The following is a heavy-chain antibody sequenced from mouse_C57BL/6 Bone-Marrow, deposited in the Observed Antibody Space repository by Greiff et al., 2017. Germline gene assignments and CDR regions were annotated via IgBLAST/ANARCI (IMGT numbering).Heavy chain of an antibody. V-gene: IGHV3-8*01. CDR2: ISYSGST. CDR1: GYSITSDY. D-gene: IGHD1-1*01. Sequence: EVKLMESGPGLAKPSQTLSLTCSVTGYSITSDYWNWIRKFPGNKLEYMGYISYSGSTYYNPSLKSRISITRDTSKNQYYLQLNSVTTEDTATYYCARYSVPATGYFGVWGTGTTVTVSS. CDR3: ARYSVPATGYFGV. J-gene: IGHJ1*03.